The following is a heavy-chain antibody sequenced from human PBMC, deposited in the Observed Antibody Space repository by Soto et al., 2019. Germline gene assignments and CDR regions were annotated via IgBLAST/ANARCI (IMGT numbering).Heavy chain of an antibody. CDR3: ARDTMVRGVIGGRFDP. D-gene: IGHD3-10*01. CDR2: IYYSGST. J-gene: IGHJ5*02. CDR1: GGSISSGGYY. V-gene: IGHV4-31*03. Sequence: QVQLQESGPGLVKPSQTLSLTCTVSGGSISSGGYYWSWIRQHPGKGLEWIGYIYYSGSTYYNPSLTSRVTISVDTSKNQFSLKLSSVTAADTAVYYCARDTMVRGVIGGRFDPWGQGTLVTVSS.